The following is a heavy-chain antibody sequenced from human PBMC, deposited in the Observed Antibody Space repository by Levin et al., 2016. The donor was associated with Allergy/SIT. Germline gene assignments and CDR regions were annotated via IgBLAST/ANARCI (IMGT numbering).Heavy chain of an antibody. Sequence: GESLKISCAASGFTFSHFAMNWVRQAPGKGLEYVSAISTNGGSTYYAMSVKGRFIISRDNSKNTLYLQMGSLKPEDTAVYYCARDDLERPLVNEDEYSDYEDYFYSMDVWGQGTTVTVSS. CDR1: GFTFSHFA. CDR2: ISTNGGST. J-gene: IGHJ6*02. D-gene: IGHD4-11*01. V-gene: IGHV3-64*01. CDR3: ARDDLERPLVNEDEYSDYEDYFYSMDV.